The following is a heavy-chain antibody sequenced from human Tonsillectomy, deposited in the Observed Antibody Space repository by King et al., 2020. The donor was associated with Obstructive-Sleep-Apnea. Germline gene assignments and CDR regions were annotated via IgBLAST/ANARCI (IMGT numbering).Heavy chain of an antibody. CDR2: ISGSGGST. Sequence: VQLVESGGTLVQTGGSLRLSCAASVFTFSTYAMSWVRQAPGKGLEWVSAISGSGGSTFYADSVKGRFSISRDNSKNTLFLQMNSLRAEDTAIYYCAKYSRDILTSHFDCWGQGTLVTVSS. D-gene: IGHD3-9*01. CDR3: AKYSRDILTSHFDC. CDR1: VFTFSTYA. J-gene: IGHJ4*02. V-gene: IGHV3-23*04.